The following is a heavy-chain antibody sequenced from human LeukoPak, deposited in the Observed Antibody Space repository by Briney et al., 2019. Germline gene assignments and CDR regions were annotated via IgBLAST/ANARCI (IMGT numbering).Heavy chain of an antibody. V-gene: IGHV3-21*01. Sequence: GGSLRLSCAASGFTFSSCGFNWVRQAPGKGLEWVSSIGPTGNDRYYADSVKGRFTISRDNAKNSMYLQMDSLRDEDTAVYYCATETIGRHYDYWGQGTLLTVSS. J-gene: IGHJ4*02. CDR2: IGPTGNDR. CDR1: GFTFSSCG. D-gene: IGHD1-14*01. CDR3: ATETIGRHYDY.